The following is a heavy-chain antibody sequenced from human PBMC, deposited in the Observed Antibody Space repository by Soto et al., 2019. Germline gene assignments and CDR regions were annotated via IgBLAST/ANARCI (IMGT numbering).Heavy chain of an antibody. CDR1: GFMFSSYT. CDR2: VSFRGDI. Sequence: GGSLRLSCRSSGFMFSSYTMNCVLQAPGKGLEWVSSVSFRGDIYYADSLEGRFTISRDDAKNSLYLQMNSLRAEDTAVYYCARGCSSASCYYYWGQGTLVTVSS. CDR3: ARGCSSASCYYY. V-gene: IGHV3-21*01. J-gene: IGHJ4*02. D-gene: IGHD2-2*01.